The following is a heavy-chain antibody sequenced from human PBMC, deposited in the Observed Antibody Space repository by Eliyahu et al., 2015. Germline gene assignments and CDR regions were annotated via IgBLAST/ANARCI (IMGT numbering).Heavy chain of an antibody. Sequence: QVQLVESGGGVVQPGGSLRXSXXAPGFXFGFYGMHWVRQAPGKGLEWVAVIWDDGNNKYYAESVRGRFTISRDTSKTTLYLQMNSLRAEDTAVYYCASLDARLSYYXDYWGQGTLVTVSS. CDR3: ASLDARLSYYXDY. CDR2: IWDDGNNK. J-gene: IGHJ4*02. D-gene: IGHD1-1*01. V-gene: IGHV3-33*01. CDR1: GFXFGFYG.